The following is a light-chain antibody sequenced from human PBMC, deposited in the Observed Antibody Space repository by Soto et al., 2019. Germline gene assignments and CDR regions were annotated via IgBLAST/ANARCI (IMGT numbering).Light chain of an antibody. CDR2: EVS. Sequence: QSALTQPPSASGSPGQSVTISCTGTSSDVGGYNYVSWYQQHPGKAPKLLIYEVSKRPSGVPDRFSGSKSGNTASLTVSGLQAEDEAAYYCSSYAGSNKVLFGGGTKLTVL. CDR3: SSYAGSNKVL. V-gene: IGLV2-8*01. CDR1: SSDVGGYNY. J-gene: IGLJ2*01.